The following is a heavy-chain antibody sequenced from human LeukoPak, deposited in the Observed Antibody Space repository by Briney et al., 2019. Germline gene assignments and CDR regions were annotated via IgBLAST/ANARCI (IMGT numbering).Heavy chain of an antibody. D-gene: IGHD3-10*01. V-gene: IGHV4-34*01. CDR2: ITHSRST. J-gene: IGHJ4*02. CDR1: GGSFNTYY. CDR3: ARVTRFNEFGELWFDY. Sequence: SETLSLTCAVYGGSFNTYYWSWIRQPPGKGLEWIGEITHSRSTNYNPSLKSRVTISSDTSKNQFSLKLTSVTAADTAVYYCARVTRFNEFGELWFDYWGQGTLLTVSS.